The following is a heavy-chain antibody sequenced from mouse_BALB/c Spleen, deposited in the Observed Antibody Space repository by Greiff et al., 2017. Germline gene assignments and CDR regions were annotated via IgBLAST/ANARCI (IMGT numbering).Heavy chain of an antibody. CDR2: ISSGSSTI. CDR3: ARSNWVDY. J-gene: IGHJ2*01. V-gene: IGHV5-17*02. CDR1: GFTFSSFG. D-gene: IGHD4-1*01. Sequence: EVQRVESGGGLVQPGGSRKLSCAASGFTFSSFGMHWVRRAPEKGLEWVAYISSGSSTIYYADTVKGRFTISRDNPKNTLFLQMTSLRSEDTAMYYCARSNWVDYWGQGTTLTVSS.